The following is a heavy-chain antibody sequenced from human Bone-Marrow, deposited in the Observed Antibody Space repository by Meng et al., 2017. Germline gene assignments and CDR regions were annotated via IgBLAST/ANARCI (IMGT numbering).Heavy chain of an antibody. CDR3: AHDSYIAAADWFDP. Sequence: PLKESGPTLVNPTQTLTLPCTFSGFSLSTSGVGVGWIRQPPGKALEWLALIYWNDDKRYSPSLKSRLTITKDTSKNQVVLTMTNMDPVDTATYYCAHDSYIAAADWFDPWGQGTLVTVSS. V-gene: IGHV2-5*01. CDR1: GFSLSTSGVG. CDR2: IYWNDDK. D-gene: IGHD6-13*01. J-gene: IGHJ5*02.